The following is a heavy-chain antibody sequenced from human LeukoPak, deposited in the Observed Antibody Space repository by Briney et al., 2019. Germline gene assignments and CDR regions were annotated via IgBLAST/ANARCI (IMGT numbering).Heavy chain of an antibody. Sequence: GSSVKVSCKASGGTFSSYAISWVRQAPGQGLEWMGGIIPIFGTANYAQKFQGRVTITTDESTSTAYMELSSLRSEDTAVYYCARVAARVDAFDIWGQGTMVTVSS. CDR1: GGTFSSYA. CDR3: ARVAARVDAFDI. J-gene: IGHJ3*02. V-gene: IGHV1-69*05. CDR2: IIPIFGTA. D-gene: IGHD6-6*01.